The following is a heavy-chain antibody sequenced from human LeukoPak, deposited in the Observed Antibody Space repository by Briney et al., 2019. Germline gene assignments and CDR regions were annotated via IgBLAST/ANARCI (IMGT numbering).Heavy chain of an antibody. Sequence: GGSLRLSCAASGFTFSSYSMNWVRQAPGKGLEWVSAISKSGDSTFCADSVKGRFTISRDNSQNTLYVQMNSLRAEDTAVYYCAKDQGYSSAWYSRDGFDMWGQGTTVTVSS. CDR1: GFTFSSYS. V-gene: IGHV3-23*01. CDR2: ISKSGDST. D-gene: IGHD6-19*01. CDR3: AKDQGYSSAWYSRDGFDM. J-gene: IGHJ3*02.